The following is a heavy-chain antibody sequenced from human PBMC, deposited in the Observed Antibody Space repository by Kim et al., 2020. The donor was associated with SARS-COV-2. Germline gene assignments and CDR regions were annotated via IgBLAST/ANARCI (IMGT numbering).Heavy chain of an antibody. CDR1: GFPFHGYG. V-gene: IGHV3-30*03. Sequence: GGSLRLSCTASGFPFHGYGMHWLRQPPGKGLEWVAFISYDGSIKDYADSVRDRFTISRDNSKNTLYLQMNNLRIEDTAVFYCVRDYDYSGCPWGWGTLAT. D-gene: IGHD5-12*01. J-gene: IGHJ1*01. CDR3: VRDYDYSGCP. CDR2: ISYDGSIK.